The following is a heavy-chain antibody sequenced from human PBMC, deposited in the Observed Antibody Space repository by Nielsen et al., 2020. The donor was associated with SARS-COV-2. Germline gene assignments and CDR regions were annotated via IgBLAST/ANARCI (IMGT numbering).Heavy chain of an antibody. D-gene: IGHD3-10*01. J-gene: IGHJ6*02. V-gene: IGHV3-23*01. Sequence: GGSLRLSCAASGFTFSSYATSWVRQAPGKGLEWVSAISGSGGSTYYADSVKGRFTISRDNSKNTLYLQMNSLRAEDTAVYYCAKAFMVRGVTHQDYYYYYGMDVWGQGTTVTVSS. CDR3: AKAFMVRGVTHQDYYYYYGMDV. CDR1: GFTFSSYA. CDR2: ISGSGGST.